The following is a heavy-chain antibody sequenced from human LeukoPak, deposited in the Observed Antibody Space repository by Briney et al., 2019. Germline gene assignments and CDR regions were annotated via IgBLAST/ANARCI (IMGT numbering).Heavy chain of an antibody. J-gene: IGHJ3*02. CDR1: GITVSSND. CDR2: IYSGGRT. V-gene: IGHV3-53*01. Sequence: SGGSLRFSCTASGITVSSNDMCWVRQAPGKGLEWISLIYSGGRTDYADSVKGRFTISRDNSKNMVYLQMNSLRGDDTAVYYCAGVLRGAFDIWGQGKMVAVSS. CDR3: AGVLRGAFDI.